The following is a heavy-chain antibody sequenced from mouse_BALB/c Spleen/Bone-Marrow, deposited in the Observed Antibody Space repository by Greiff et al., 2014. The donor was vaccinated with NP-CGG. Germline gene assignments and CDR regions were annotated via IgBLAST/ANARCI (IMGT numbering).Heavy chain of an antibody. J-gene: IGHJ4*01. CDR1: GFNIKDTY. CDR3: ARREYYAIDY. V-gene: IGHV14-3*02. CDR2: IDPANGNT. Sequence: EVQLQQSGAELVKPGASVKLSCTASGFNIKDTYMHWVKQRPEQGLEWIGRIDPANGNTKYDPKFQGKATITADTSSNTAYLQLSRLASRDTAVFFCARREYYAIDYWGQGTSVTVSA.